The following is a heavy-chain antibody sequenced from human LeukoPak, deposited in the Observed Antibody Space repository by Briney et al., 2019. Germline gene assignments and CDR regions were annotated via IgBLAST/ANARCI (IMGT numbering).Heavy chain of an antibody. Sequence: GGSLRLSCAASGFTFSSCDIHWVRQAPGKGLEWVSYIRSSSNIIHYADSVKGRVTISRDNAKNSVYLQMNSLRDEDTAAYYCARGTTVVTGLFDYWGQGTLVTVSS. CDR1: GFTFSSCD. J-gene: IGHJ4*02. V-gene: IGHV3-48*02. D-gene: IGHD4-23*01. CDR2: IRSSSNII. CDR3: ARGTTVVTGLFDY.